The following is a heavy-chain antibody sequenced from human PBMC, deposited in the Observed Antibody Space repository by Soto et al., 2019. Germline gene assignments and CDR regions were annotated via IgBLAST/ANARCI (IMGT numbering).Heavy chain of an antibody. D-gene: IGHD4-17*01. CDR3: ARVLLYGGNSDGMDV. CDR2: ISAYNGNT. Sequence: GASVKVSCKASGYTFTSYGIGWVRQAPGQGLEWMGLISAYNGNTSYAQKFQGRVTMTRDTSTSTVYMELSSLRSEDTAVYYCARVLLYGGNSDGMDVWGQGTTVTVSS. CDR1: GYTFTSYG. J-gene: IGHJ6*02. V-gene: IGHV1-18*01.